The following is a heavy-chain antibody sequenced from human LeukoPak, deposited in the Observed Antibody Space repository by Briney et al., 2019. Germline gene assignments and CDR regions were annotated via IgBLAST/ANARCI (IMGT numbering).Heavy chain of an antibody. Sequence: PSETLSLTCAVYGGSFSGYYWSWIRQPPGKGLEWIGEINHRGSTNYNPSLKSRVTISVDTSKNQFSLKLSSVTAADTAVYYCARFAHLYYDFWSGLTHGNWFDPWGQGTLVTVSS. CDR2: INHRGST. V-gene: IGHV4-34*01. J-gene: IGHJ5*02. CDR1: GGSFSGYY. CDR3: ARFAHLYYDFWSGLTHGNWFDP. D-gene: IGHD3-3*01.